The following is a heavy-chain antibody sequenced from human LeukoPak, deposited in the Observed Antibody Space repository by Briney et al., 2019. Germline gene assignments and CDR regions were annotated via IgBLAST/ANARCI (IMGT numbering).Heavy chain of an antibody. D-gene: IGHD3-22*01. CDR2: ISWNSGSI. Sequence: GGSLRLSCAASGFTFDDYAMHWVRQAPGKGLEWVSGISWNSGSIGYADSVKGRFTISRDNAKNSLYLQMNSLRAEDTAVYYCAKGGEVTMIVVVTYFGYWGQGTLVTVSS. V-gene: IGHV3-9*01. CDR1: GFTFDDYA. J-gene: IGHJ4*02. CDR3: AKGGEVTMIVVVTYFGY.